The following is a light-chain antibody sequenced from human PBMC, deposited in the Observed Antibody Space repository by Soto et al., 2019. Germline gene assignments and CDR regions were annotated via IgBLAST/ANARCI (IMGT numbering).Light chain of an antibody. Sequence: QSVLTQPPSVSGAPGQRVTISCTGSSSNIGTGYDVHWYQQLPGTAPKLLIYGSSNRPSGVPDRFSGSKSATSASLAITGLQAEDEADYYCQSYDNSLSGNYVFXTGTKGTVL. J-gene: IGLJ1*01. CDR3: QSYDNSLSGNYV. CDR1: SSNIGTGYD. CDR2: GSS. V-gene: IGLV1-40*01.